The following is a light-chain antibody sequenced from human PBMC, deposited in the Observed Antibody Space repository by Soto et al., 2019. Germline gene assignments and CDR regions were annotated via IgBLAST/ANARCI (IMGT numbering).Light chain of an antibody. V-gene: IGKV3-20*01. CDR2: GAS. Sequence: EIVMTQSPATLSVSPGERATLSCRASQSLNDNLAWYQQKPGQAPRLLIYGASSRATGIPDRFSGSGSGTDFTLTISRLEPEDFAVYYCQQYGSSPTFGQGTRLEIK. CDR3: QQYGSSPT. CDR1: QSLNDN. J-gene: IGKJ5*01.